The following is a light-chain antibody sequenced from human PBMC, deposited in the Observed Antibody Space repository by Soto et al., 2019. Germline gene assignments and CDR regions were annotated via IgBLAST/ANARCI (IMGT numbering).Light chain of an antibody. CDR3: SSYTSSSTLV. J-gene: IGLJ1*01. Sequence: QSVLTQPASVSGSPGQSSTISCTGTSSDVGGYNYVSWYQQHPGKSPKLMIYEVSNRPSGVSNRFSGSKSGNTASLTISGLQAEDEADYYCSSYTSSSTLVFGTGTKLNVL. V-gene: IGLV2-14*01. CDR1: SSDVGGYNY. CDR2: EVS.